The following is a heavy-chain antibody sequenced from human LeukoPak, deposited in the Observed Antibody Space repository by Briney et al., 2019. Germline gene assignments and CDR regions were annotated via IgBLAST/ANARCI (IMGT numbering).Heavy chain of an antibody. CDR3: ARGGYGAHMG. J-gene: IGHJ4*02. Sequence: GGSLRLSCTASGFTFNNYAMAWVRQVPGKGLLWVSGINSDGRTTGYADSVKGRFTISRDNAKNTVDLQMNSLRAEDTAVYYCARGGYGAHMGWGQGTLVTVSS. D-gene: IGHD4-17*01. CDR1: GFTFNNYA. CDR2: INSDGRTT. V-gene: IGHV3-74*01.